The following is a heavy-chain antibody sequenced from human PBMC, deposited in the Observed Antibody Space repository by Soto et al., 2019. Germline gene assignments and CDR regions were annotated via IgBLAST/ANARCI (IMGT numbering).Heavy chain of an antibody. CDR3: ARVSGPGQYYFDY. CDR2: IIDSGAST. CDR1: GFTFSSCA. D-gene: IGHD2-8*02. V-gene: IGHV3-23*01. Sequence: GGSLRLSCAASGFTFSSCAMGWVRQAPGKGLEWVSDIIDSGASTYYADSVKGRFTISRDNSKNSLYLQMNSLRAEDTAVYYCARVSGPGQYYFDYWGQATLVTVS. J-gene: IGHJ4*02.